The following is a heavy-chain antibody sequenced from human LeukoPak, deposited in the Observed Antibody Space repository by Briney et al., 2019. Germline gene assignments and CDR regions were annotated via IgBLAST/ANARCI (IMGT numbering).Heavy chain of an antibody. J-gene: IGHJ4*02. CDR3: ATAGDAIDSVMIWDF. D-gene: IGHD3/OR15-3a*01. Sequence: ASVKVSCKLSGNTLTEFSMHWVRQAPGKGLEWMGGFDPGDGKTIYAQKFQGRVTMTEDTSTDTAYMELSSLRSEDTAVYYCATAGDAIDSVMIWDFWGQGTLVTVSS. V-gene: IGHV1-24*01. CDR2: FDPGDGKT. CDR1: GNTLTEFS.